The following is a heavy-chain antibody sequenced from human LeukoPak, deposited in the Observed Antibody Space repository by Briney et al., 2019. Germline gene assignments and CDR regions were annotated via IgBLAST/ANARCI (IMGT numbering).Heavy chain of an antibody. CDR1: GGSFSGYY. CDR3: AIIVVVPAANLMDV. CDR2: INHSGST. J-gene: IGHJ6*02. D-gene: IGHD2-2*01. V-gene: IGHV4-34*01. Sequence: SETLSLTCAVYGGSFSGYYWSWIRQPPGKGLEWIGEINHSGSTNYNPSLKGRVTISVDTSKNQFSLKLSSVTAADTAVYYCAIIVVVPAANLMDVWGQGTTVSVSS.